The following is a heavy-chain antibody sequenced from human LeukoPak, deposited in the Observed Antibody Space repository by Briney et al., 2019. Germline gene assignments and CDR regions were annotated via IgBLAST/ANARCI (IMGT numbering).Heavy chain of an antibody. V-gene: IGHV3-21*01. CDR2: ISGSSTYI. D-gene: IGHD1-26*01. CDR3: ARVSIVGATTGFDY. CDR1: GFTFSSYS. Sequence: PGGSLRLSCAASGFTFSSYSMNWVRQAPGKGLEWVSSISGSSTYIYYADSLKGRFTISRDNAKNSLYLQMNSLRAEDTAVYYCARVSIVGATTGFDYWGQGTLVTVSS. J-gene: IGHJ4*02.